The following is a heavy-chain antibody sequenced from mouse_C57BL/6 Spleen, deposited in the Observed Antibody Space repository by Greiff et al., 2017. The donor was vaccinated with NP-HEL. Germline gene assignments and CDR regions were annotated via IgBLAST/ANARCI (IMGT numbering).Heavy chain of an antibody. CDR1: GYAFSSSW. CDR2: IYPGDGDT. J-gene: IGHJ4*01. V-gene: IGHV1-82*01. CDR3: ARVSLYAMDY. D-gene: IGHD6-2*01. Sequence: QVQLKESGPELVKPGASVKISCKASGYAFSSSWMNWVKQRPGKGLEWIGRIYPGDGDTNYNGKFKGKATLTADKSSSTAYMQLSSLTSEDSAVYFCARVSLYAMDYWGQGTSVTVSS.